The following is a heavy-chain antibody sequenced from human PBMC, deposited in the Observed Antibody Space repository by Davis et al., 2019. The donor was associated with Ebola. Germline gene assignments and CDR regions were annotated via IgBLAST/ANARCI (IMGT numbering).Heavy chain of an antibody. CDR2: ISGSGGNT. Sequence: GGSLRLSCAASGFTFSSYAMSWVRQAPGKGLEWVSAISGSGGNTYYADSVKGRFTISRDNAKNSLYLQMNSLRAEDTAVYYCARDEIGGSYFDYWGQGILVTVSS. CDR1: GFTFSSYA. CDR3: ARDEIGGSYFDY. J-gene: IGHJ4*02. D-gene: IGHD3-3*01. V-gene: IGHV3-23*01.